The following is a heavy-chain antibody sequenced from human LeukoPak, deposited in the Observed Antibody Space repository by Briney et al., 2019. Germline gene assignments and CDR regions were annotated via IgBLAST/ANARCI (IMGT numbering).Heavy chain of an antibody. CDR3: ARNPGGWFDP. Sequence: ELIGEINHSGSTNYNPSLKSRVTISVDTSKNQFSLKLSSVTAADTAVYYCARNPGGWFDPWGQGTLVTVSS. CDR2: INHSGST. D-gene: IGHD1-14*01. J-gene: IGHJ5*02. V-gene: IGHV4-34*01.